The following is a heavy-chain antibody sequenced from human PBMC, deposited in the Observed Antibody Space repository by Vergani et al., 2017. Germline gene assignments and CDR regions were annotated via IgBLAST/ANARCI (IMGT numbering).Heavy chain of an antibody. D-gene: IGHD6-19*01. CDR1: GGSFSGYY. J-gene: IGHJ4*02. CDR3: ARGLGGWVDY. Sequence: QVQLQQWGAGLLKPSETLSLTCAVYGGSFSGYYWSWIRQPPGKGLEWIGEINHSGSTNYNPSLKSRVTMSVDTSKNQFSLKRRSVTAADTAVYYCARGLGGWVDYWGQGTLVTVSS. V-gene: IGHV4-34*01. CDR2: INHSGST.